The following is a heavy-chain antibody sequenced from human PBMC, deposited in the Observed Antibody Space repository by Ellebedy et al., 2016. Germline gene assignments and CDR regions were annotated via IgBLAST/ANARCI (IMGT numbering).Heavy chain of an antibody. CDR1: GFTVSSSY. D-gene: IGHD5-18*01. V-gene: IGHV3-53*01. J-gene: IGHJ5*02. CDR3: TRSTHSYAWGS. Sequence: GESLKISCAASGFTVSSSYVSWVRQAPGKGLEWVSMTSPDGNTYYADSVKGRFTISRDNSKNTLYLQMNSLTAEDTALYFCTRSTHSYAWGSWGQGTLVTVSS. CDR2: TSPDGNT.